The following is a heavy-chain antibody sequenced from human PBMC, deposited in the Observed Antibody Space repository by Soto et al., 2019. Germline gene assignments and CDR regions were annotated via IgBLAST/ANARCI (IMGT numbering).Heavy chain of an antibody. CDR3: ARAVFHYDFWSGYYYFDY. CDR1: GGSISSGDYY. V-gene: IGHV4-30-4*01. Sequence: QVQLQESGPGLVKPSQTLSLTCTVSGGSISSGDYYWSWIRQPPGKGLEWIGYIYYSGSTYYNPSLKSRVTISVDTSKNQFSLKLSSVTAADTAVYYCARAVFHYDFWSGYYYFDYWGQGTPVTVSS. J-gene: IGHJ4*02. CDR2: IYYSGST. D-gene: IGHD3-3*01.